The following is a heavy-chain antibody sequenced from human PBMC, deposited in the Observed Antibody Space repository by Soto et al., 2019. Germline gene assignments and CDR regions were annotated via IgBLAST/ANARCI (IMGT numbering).Heavy chain of an antibody. CDR1: GFTFSSYG. CDR2: IAYDGSNK. D-gene: IGHD3-10*01. J-gene: IGHJ4*02. CDR3: AKEGAYYGSGSYL. Sequence: QVQLVESGGGVVQPGRSLRLSCAASGFTFSSYGMQWVRQAPGKGLEWVAVIAYDGSNKYYADSVKGRFTISRDNSKNTLYLQMNSLRAEDTAVYYCAKEGAYYGSGSYLWGQGTLVTVSS. V-gene: IGHV3-30*18.